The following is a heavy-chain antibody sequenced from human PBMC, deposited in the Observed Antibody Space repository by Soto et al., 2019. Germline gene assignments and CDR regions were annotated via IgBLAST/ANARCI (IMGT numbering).Heavy chain of an antibody. Sequence: QVQLVESGGGVVQPGRSLRLSCAASGFTFSSYAMHWVRQAPGKGLEWVAVISYDGSNKYYADSVKGRFTISRDNSKNTLYLQMNSLRAEDTAVYYWARDQAAAEYGMDVWGQGTTVTVSS. D-gene: IGHD6-13*01. V-gene: IGHV3-30-3*01. CDR3: ARDQAAAEYGMDV. CDR1: GFTFSSYA. CDR2: ISYDGSNK. J-gene: IGHJ6*02.